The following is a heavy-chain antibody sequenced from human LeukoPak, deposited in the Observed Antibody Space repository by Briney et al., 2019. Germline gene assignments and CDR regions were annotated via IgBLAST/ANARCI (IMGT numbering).Heavy chain of an antibody. Sequence: SETLSLTCTVSGGSISSGDYYWSWIRQPPGKGLEWLGYIYYSGSTYYNPSLKSRVTISVDTSKNQFSLELSSVTAADTAVYYCAGSVQDYYDSSGYFMYYFDYWGQGTLVTVSS. V-gene: IGHV4-30-4*08. CDR2: IYYSGST. CDR3: AGSVQDYYDSSGYFMYYFDY. CDR1: GGSISSGDYY. J-gene: IGHJ4*02. D-gene: IGHD3-22*01.